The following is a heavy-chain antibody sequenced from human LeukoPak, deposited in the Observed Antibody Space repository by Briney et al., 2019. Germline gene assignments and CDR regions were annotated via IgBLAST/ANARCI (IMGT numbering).Heavy chain of an antibody. D-gene: IGHD3-16*01. CDR2: IYYSGST. CDR3: ARCLRLAGVDAFDI. V-gene: IGHV4-31*03. Sequence: PSETLSLTCTVSGGSISSGGYYWSWIRQHPGKGLEWIGYIYYSGSTYYNPSLKSRVTISVDASKNQFSLKLSSVTAADTAVYYCARCLRLAGVDAFDIWGRGTMVTVSS. J-gene: IGHJ3*02. CDR1: GGSISSGGYY.